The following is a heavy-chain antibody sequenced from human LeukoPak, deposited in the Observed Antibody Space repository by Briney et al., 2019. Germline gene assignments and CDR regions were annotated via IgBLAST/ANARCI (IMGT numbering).Heavy chain of an antibody. V-gene: IGHV1-18*04. CDR2: IGAYNGNT. J-gene: IGHJ4*02. D-gene: IGHD6-19*01. Sequence: ASVKVSCKASGYTFTSYGISWVRQAPGQGLEWMGWIGAYNGNTNYAQKLQGRVTMTTDTSTSTAYMELRSLRSGDTAVYYCARGRLGQWLVRILDYWGQGTLVTVSS. CDR3: ARGRLGQWLVRILDY. CDR1: GYTFTSYG.